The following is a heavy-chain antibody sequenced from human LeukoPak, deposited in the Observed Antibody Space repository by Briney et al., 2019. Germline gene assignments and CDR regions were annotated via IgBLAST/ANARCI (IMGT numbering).Heavy chain of an antibody. Sequence: SETLSLTCTVPGGSISSSSYYWGWIRQPPGKGLEWIGSIYYSGSTYYNPSLKSRVTISVDTSKNQFSLKLSSVTAADTAVYYCAREAPPNYWGQGTLVTVSS. CDR3: AREAPPNY. CDR1: GGSISSSSYY. CDR2: IYYSGST. V-gene: IGHV4-39*07. J-gene: IGHJ4*02.